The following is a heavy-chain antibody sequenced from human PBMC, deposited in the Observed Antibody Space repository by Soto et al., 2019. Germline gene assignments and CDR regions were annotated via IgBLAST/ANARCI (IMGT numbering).Heavy chain of an antibody. CDR2: ISGSGGST. V-gene: IGHV3-23*01. CDR1: GLTFSSYA. J-gene: IGHJ4*02. Sequence: GGSLNLSCATSGLTFSSYAMSWVRQAPGKGLEWVSAISGSGGSTYYADSVKGRFTISRDNSKNTLYLQMNSLRAEDTAVYYCAKRSTVTTPYYFDYWGQGTLVTVSS. CDR3: AKRSTVTTPYYFDY. D-gene: IGHD4-4*01.